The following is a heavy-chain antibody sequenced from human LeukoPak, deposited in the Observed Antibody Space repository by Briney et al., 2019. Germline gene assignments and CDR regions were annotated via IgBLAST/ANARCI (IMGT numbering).Heavy chain of an antibody. J-gene: IGHJ4*02. CDR1: GYTFTSYG. CDR2: ISAYNGNT. CDR3: ARSLPYYDSSGSFDY. V-gene: IGHV1-18*01. D-gene: IGHD3-22*01. Sequence: GASVKVSCKASGYTFTSYGISWVRQAPGQGLEWMGWISAYNGNTNYAQKLQGRVTMTTDTSTSTAYMELRSLRSDDTAVYHCARSLPYYDSSGSFDYWGQGTLVTVSS.